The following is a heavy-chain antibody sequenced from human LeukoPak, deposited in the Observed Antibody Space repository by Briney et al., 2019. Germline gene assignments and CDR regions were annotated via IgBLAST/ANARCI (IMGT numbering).Heavy chain of an antibody. CDR1: GFTFSSYW. J-gene: IGHJ3*02. D-gene: IGHD3-22*01. Sequence: GGSLRLSCAASGFTFSSYWMHWVRQAPGKGLVWVSRINSDGSSTSYADSVKGRFTISRDNAKNTLYLQMNSLRAEDTAVYYCARPGTYDSSGYAFDIWGQGTMVTVSS. CDR3: ARPGTYDSSGYAFDI. CDR2: INSDGSST. V-gene: IGHV3-74*01.